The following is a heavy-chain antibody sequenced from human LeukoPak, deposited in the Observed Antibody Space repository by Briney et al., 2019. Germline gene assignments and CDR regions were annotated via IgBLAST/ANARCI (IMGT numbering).Heavy chain of an antibody. CDR1: GYTFTTYG. D-gene: IGHD6-19*01. CDR3: ARQAPVAAGSDAFDI. V-gene: IGHV1-18*01. J-gene: IGHJ3*02. Sequence: GASVKVSCKASGYTFTTYGISWMRQAPGQGLEGMGWISPYNGNTKYAQKLQGRVTMTTDTSTSTAYMELNSLTSDATAVYYCARQAPVAAGSDAFDIWGQGTTVTVSS. CDR2: ISPYNGNT.